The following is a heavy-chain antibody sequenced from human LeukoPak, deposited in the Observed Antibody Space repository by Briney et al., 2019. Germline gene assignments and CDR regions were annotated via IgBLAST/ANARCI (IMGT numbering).Heavy chain of an antibody. CDR3: AREDYYGSGSPNTFDY. V-gene: IGHV3-21*01. D-gene: IGHD3-10*01. CDR2: ISSSSSYI. Sequence: SGGSLRLSCAASGFTFSSYSMNWVRQAPGKGLEWVSSISSSSSYIYYADSVKGRFTISRDNAKNSLYLQMNSLRAEDTAVYYCAREDYYGSGSPNTFDYWGRGTLVTVSS. CDR1: GFTFSSYS. J-gene: IGHJ4*02.